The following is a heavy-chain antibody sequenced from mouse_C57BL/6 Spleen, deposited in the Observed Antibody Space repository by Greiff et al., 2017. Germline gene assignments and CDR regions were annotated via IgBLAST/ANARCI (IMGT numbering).Heavy chain of an antibody. V-gene: IGHV1-81*01. J-gene: IGHJ2*01. CDR1: GYTFTSYG. CDR2: IYPRSGNT. Sequence: VKLMESGAELARPGASVKLSCKASGYTFTSYGISWVKQRTGQGLEWIGEIYPRSGNTYYNEKFKGKATLTADKSSRTAYMGIRSLTSEDSAVYFCASPYSDDDGFDYWGQGTTLTVSS. CDR3: ASPYSDDDGFDY. D-gene: IGHD2-12*01.